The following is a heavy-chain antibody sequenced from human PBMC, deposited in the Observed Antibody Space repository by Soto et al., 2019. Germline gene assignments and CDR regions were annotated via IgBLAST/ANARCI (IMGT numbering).Heavy chain of an antibody. CDR1: GYSFTTYG. V-gene: IGHV1-18*01. CDR2: ISPYNGKT. CDR3: ARPYDSSQSPRFDY. D-gene: IGHD3-22*01. J-gene: IGHJ4*02. Sequence: GASVKVSCKASGYSFTTYGILWVRQAPGQGLEWMGWISPYNGKTNYAQNLQGRVSMTTDTSTTTAYMELRSLRSDDTAVYYCARPYDSSQSPRFDYWGQGTLVTVSS.